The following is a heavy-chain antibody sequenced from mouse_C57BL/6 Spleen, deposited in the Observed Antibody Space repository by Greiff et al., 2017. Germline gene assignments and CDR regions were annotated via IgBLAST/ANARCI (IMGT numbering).Heavy chain of an antibody. D-gene: IGHD4-1*01. CDR3: ARDRGSSNWGAMDY. V-gene: IGHV5-4*01. Sequence: EVKLMESGGGLVKPGGSLKLSCAASGFTFSSYAMSWVRQTPEKRLEWVATISDGGSYTYYPDNVKGRFTISRDNAKNNLYLQMSHLKSEDTAMYYCARDRGSSNWGAMDYWGQGTSVTVSS. CDR1: GFTFSSYA. J-gene: IGHJ4*01. CDR2: ISDGGSYT.